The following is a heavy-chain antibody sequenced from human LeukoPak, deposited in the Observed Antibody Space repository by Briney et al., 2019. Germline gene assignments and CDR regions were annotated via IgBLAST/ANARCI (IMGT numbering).Heavy chain of an antibody. V-gene: IGHV3-7*04. Sequence: PGGSLRLSCAASGFTFDDYGMSWVRQAPGKGLEWVADIKEEGRTTYYVDSVKGRFTISRDNAKNTLYLQMNSLRAEDTAVYYCARDSPAGTTWRSEPIDYWGQGTLVTVTS. J-gene: IGHJ4*02. CDR1: GFTFDDYG. CDR3: ARDSPAGTTWRSEPIDY. D-gene: IGHD3-10*01. CDR2: IKEEGRTT.